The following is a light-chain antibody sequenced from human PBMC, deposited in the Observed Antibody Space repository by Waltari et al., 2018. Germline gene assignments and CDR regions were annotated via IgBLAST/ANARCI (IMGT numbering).Light chain of an antibody. V-gene: IGKV3-11*01. CDR2: DAS. CDR3: QQYGNSPRYT. J-gene: IGKJ2*01. CDR1: QHVDNY. Sequence: VLTQSPATLSLSPGERATPSCRASQHVDNYMVWYQQNPGQSPRLLIYDASNRATGIPIRFSGSGFGTDFTLTISSLEPEDSAVYYCQQYGNSPRYTFGQGTKLEIK.